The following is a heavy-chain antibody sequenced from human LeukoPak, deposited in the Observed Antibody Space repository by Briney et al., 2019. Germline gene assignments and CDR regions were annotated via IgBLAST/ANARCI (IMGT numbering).Heavy chain of an antibody. Sequence: GGSLRLSCAASGFTFSSYVMSWVRQAPGKGLEWVSAISGSGGSPYYADSVKGRFTISRDNSKNTLYLQMNSLRAEDTAVYYCAKDGGVTSQPPNNAFDIWGQGTLVTVSS. CDR3: AKDGGVTSQPPNNAFDI. CDR1: GFTFSSYV. CDR2: ISGSGGSP. J-gene: IGHJ3*02. D-gene: IGHD2-2*01. V-gene: IGHV3-23*01.